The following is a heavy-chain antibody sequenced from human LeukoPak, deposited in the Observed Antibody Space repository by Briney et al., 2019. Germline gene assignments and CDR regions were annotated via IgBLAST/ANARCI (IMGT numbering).Heavy chain of an antibody. CDR1: GGSFSGYY. J-gene: IGHJ5*02. V-gene: IGHV4-34*01. CDR3: ARGSLSYCSGGSCYSGFDP. Sequence: PSETLSLTCAVYGGSFSGYYWSWIRQPPGKGLEWIGEINHSGSTNYNPSLKSRVTISVDTSKNQFSLKLSSVTAADTAVHYCARGSLSYCSGGSCYSGFDPWGQGTLVTVSS. CDR2: INHSGST. D-gene: IGHD2-15*01.